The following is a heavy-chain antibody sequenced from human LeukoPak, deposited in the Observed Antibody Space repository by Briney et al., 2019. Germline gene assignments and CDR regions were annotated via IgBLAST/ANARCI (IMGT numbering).Heavy chain of an antibody. CDR2: IKSKTDGGAT. CDR3: ATGPGYSGSGQ. CDR1: VFIFSNAW. J-gene: IGHJ4*02. D-gene: IGHD3-10*01. V-gene: IGHV3-15*01. Sequence: PRGSLSLSCAASVFIFSNAWMNWVRQARGRGVVSGVRIKSKTDGGATDSAAHVKGRVAISRGDSTNTLYLQMNSLKTEDTAVYYCATGPGYSGSGQWGQGALVTVSS.